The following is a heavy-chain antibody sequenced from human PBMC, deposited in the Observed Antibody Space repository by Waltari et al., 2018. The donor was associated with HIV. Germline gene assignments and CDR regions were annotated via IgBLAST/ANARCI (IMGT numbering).Heavy chain of an antibody. Sequence: QLQLQESGPRLMKPSETLSLHCTVSGGSISSSYSWGWIRQSPGKGLEWMGSLYYRGTTYTNPSLKGRVTILLHTSKNQFSLQLSAVTAADTAIYYCARLGTRIFESPRYYGMDVWGRGTSVTVSS. V-gene: IGHV4-39*01. CDR3: ARLGTRIFESPRYYGMDV. CDR1: GGSISSSYS. J-gene: IGHJ6*02. D-gene: IGHD1-7*01. CDR2: LYYRGTT.